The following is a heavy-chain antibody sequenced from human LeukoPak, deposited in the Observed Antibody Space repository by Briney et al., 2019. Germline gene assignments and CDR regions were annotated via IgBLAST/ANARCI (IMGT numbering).Heavy chain of an antibody. CDR1: GFTFDDYA. V-gene: IGHV3-9*01. Sequence: PGRSLRLSCAASGFTFDDYAMHWVRQAPGKGLEWVSGISWNSGSIGYADSVKGRFTISRDNAKNSLYLQMSSLRAEDTALYYCAKDATYYYDSSGLFDYWGQGTLVTVSS. CDR2: ISWNSGSI. CDR3: AKDATYYYDSSGLFDY. J-gene: IGHJ4*02. D-gene: IGHD3-22*01.